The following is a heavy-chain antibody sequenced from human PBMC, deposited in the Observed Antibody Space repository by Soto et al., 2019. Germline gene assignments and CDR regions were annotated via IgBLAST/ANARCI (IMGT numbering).Heavy chain of an antibody. J-gene: IGHJ6*03. CDR2: ISSSGSIM. D-gene: IGHD4-17*01. Sequence: QVQLVESGGGLVKPGGSLRLSCAASGFTFSDYHMSWIRQAPGKGLEWVSDISSSGSIMYYADSVKGRFTISRDNAKNSMYLQMNSLRAEDTAVYYCAGTPDGGYFYYYYMDVWGKGTTVTVSS. CDR1: GFTFSDYH. V-gene: IGHV3-11*01. CDR3: AGTPDGGYFYYYYMDV.